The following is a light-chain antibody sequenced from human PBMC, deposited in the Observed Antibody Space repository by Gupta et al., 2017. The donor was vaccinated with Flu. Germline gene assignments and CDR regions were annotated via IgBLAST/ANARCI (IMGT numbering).Light chain of an antibody. V-gene: IGKV3-11*01. CDR2: DAS. CDR1: QSVSSY. Sequence: PLSLSPGERATLACRASQSVSSYLAWYQQKPGQAPRLLIYDASNRARGSPARCSGSGAGTDFTLTISSREPEDFEVYYCQQRSNWPPALTFGGGTXVEIK. J-gene: IGKJ4*01. CDR3: QQRSNWPPALT.